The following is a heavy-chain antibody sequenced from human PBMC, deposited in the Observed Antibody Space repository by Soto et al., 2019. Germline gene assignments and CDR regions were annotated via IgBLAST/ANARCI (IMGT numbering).Heavy chain of an antibody. CDR1: GFTIRNYA. V-gene: IGHV3-23*01. Sequence: EVQVLESGGDLVQPGGSLRLSCAASGFTIRNYAMSWVRQAPGKALEWVSGISGSSDRTYYANSVKGRFTISKDTSSNTLYLQMNSLRVEDTAVYHCEGLGAWGQGTMVTVSS. J-gene: IGHJ3*01. CDR2: ISGSSDRT. D-gene: IGHD3-16*01. CDR3: EGLGA.